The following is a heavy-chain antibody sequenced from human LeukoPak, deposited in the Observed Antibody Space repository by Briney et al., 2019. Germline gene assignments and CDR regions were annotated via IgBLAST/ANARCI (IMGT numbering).Heavy chain of an antibody. CDR3: ARAPNDYDFWSGYYPYGMDV. J-gene: IGHJ6*02. Sequence: ASVKASCKASGGTFSSYAISWVRQAPGQGLEWMGGIIPIFGTANYAQKFQGRVTITADESTSTAYMELSSLRSEDTAVYYCARAPNDYDFWSGYYPYGMDVWGQGTTVTVSS. D-gene: IGHD3-3*01. V-gene: IGHV1-69*13. CDR1: GGTFSSYA. CDR2: IIPIFGTA.